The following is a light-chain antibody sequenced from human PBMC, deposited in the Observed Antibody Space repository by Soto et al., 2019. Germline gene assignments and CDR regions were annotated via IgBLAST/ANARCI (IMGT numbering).Light chain of an antibody. CDR3: QQYNSYSPP. CDR2: KAS. V-gene: IGKV1-5*03. J-gene: IGKJ2*01. CDR1: QSISVW. Sequence: DIQMTQYPSTLSASVGDRVTITCRASQSISVWLAWYQQKAGKAPNLLIYKASRLESGVPSRFSGSGSETEFTLTISGLQPGDSATYYCQQYNSYSPPFGQLT.